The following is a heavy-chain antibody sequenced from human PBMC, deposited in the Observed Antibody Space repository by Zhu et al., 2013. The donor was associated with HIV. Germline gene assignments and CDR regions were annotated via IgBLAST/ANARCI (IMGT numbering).Heavy chain of an antibody. J-gene: IGHJ6*02. D-gene: IGHD6-13*01. V-gene: IGHV1-69*01. CDR1: GGTFSSYA. CDR2: IIPIFGTA. CDR3: ARGGSSSWHRGDGYYYGMDV. Sequence: QVQLVQSGAEVKKPGSSVKVSCKASGGTFSSYAISWVRQAPGQGLEWMGGIIPIFGTANYAQKFQGRVTITADESTSTAYMELSSLRSEDTAVYYCARGGSSSWHRGDGYYYGMDVWGQGTTVTVSS.